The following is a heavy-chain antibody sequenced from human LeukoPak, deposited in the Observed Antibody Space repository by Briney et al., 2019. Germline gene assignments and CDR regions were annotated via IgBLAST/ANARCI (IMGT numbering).Heavy chain of an antibody. D-gene: IGHD5-18*01. CDR3: ASEEDTAMPRFDY. CDR1: GYTFTGYY. J-gene: IGHJ4*02. CDR2: INPNSGGT. V-gene: IGHV1-2*02. Sequence: ASVKVSCEASGYTFTGYYMHWVRQAPGQGLEWMGWINPNSGGTNYAQKFQGRVTMTRDTSISTAYMELSRLRSDDTAVYYCASEEDTAMPRFDYWGRGTLVTVSS.